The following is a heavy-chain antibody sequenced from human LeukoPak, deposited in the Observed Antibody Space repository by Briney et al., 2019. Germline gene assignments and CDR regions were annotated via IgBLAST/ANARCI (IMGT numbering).Heavy chain of an antibody. Sequence: GASVKVSCKASGGTFSSYAISWVRQAPGQGLEWMGGIIPIFGTANYAQKFQGRVTITTDESTSTAYMELSSLRSEDTAVYYCARSYCGGDCYFNSFDYWGQGTLVTVSS. V-gene: IGHV1-69*05. CDR1: GGTFSSYA. CDR2: IIPIFGTA. D-gene: IGHD2-21*01. J-gene: IGHJ4*02. CDR3: ARSYCGGDCYFNSFDY.